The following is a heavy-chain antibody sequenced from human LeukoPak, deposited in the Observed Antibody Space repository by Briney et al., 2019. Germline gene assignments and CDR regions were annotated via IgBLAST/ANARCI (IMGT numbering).Heavy chain of an antibody. V-gene: IGHV1-69*06. CDR1: GGTFTNYA. J-gene: IGHJ6*04. CDR2: IIPGLGTA. Sequence: FSEASGGTFTNYAISWVRQAPGQGLEWMGGIIPGLGTANYAQKFQDRVMITADKSTTTAYMELSRLTSEDTAVYYCARGKEMAGNLHYYGMDVWGKGTTVNVAS. CDR3: ARGKEMAGNLHYYGMDV. D-gene: IGHD6-19*01.